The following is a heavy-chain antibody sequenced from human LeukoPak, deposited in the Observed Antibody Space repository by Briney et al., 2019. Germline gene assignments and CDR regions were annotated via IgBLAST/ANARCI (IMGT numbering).Heavy chain of an antibody. CDR3: AKRDPDY. Sequence: PGGSLRLSCAASGFAFRSFDMSWVRQAPGKGLEWVSSLSGSGDTTYYADSVKGRFTISRDNSNNTLYLQMNSLRAEDTAVYYCAKRDPDYWGQGTLVTVSS. CDR1: GFAFRSFD. J-gene: IGHJ4*02. CDR2: LSGSGDTT. V-gene: IGHV3-23*01.